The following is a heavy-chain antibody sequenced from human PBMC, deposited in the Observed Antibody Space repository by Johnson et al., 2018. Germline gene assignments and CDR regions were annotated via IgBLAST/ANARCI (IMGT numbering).Heavy chain of an antibody. Sequence: QVQLVQSGGGVIQPGRSLRLSCVASGFTFSRYGMHWVRQAPGKGLEWVAVISFDGSQRYYADSVKGRFTISRDNSKNTLFVRMNSLRTEDTALYHWARGFWGNYYGSGSYSYFDYWGQGTQVTVSS. J-gene: IGHJ4*02. CDR1: GFTFSRYG. V-gene: IGHV3-30*03. CDR3: ARGFWGNYYGSGSYSYFDY. CDR2: ISFDGSQR. D-gene: IGHD3-10*01.